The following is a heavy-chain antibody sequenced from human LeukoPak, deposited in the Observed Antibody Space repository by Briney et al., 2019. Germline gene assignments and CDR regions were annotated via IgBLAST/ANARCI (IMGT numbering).Heavy chain of an antibody. V-gene: IGHV3-33*06. CDR3: AKGVVGLTDGYIGY. CDR1: GFTFSSYG. CDR2: IWYDGSNK. J-gene: IGHJ4*02. Sequence: GGSLRLSCAASGFTFSSYGMHWVRQAPGKGLEWGAVIWYDGSNKYYADSVKGRFTISRDNSKNTLYLQMNSLRAEDTAVYYCAKGVVGLTDGYIGYWGQGTLVTVSS. D-gene: IGHD5-24*01.